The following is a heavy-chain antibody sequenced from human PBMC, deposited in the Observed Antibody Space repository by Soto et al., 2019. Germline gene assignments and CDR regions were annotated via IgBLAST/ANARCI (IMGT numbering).Heavy chain of an antibody. V-gene: IGHV1-3*05. CDR3: ARVSGYYLPDY. Sequence: QVQLVQSGAEEKKPGASVKVSCKASGYTFTNYAMHWVRQAPGQRLEWMGWINAGNGNTKYSQKFQGRGTITSDTSASTAYMELSSLRSEDTAVYDCARVSGYYLPDYWGQGTLVTVSS. J-gene: IGHJ4*02. D-gene: IGHD5-12*01. CDR2: INAGNGNT. CDR1: GYTFTNYA.